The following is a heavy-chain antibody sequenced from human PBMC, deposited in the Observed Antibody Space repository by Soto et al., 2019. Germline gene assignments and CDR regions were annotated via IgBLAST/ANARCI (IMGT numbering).Heavy chain of an antibody. D-gene: IGHD3-9*01. CDR3: ARYFDPLDV. V-gene: IGHV1-8*01. CDR2: MSPSTGNT. J-gene: IGHJ6*02. CDR1: GYTFTFYD. Sequence: QVQLVQSGAEVKKPGSSVKVSCKASGYTFTFYDINWVRQAPGRGLEWMGWMSPSTGNTGYAQRFQGRVTMTSDTSISTAYMEVTRLRPDDTAVYYCARYFDPLDVWGQGTTVTVSS.